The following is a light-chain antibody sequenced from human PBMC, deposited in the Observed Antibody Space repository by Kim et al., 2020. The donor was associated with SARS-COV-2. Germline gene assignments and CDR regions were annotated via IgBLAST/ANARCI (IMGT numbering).Light chain of an antibody. CDR3: QTWGTGMV. Sequence: QPVLTQSPSASASLGASVKLTCTLSSGHSSYAIAWHQQQPEKGPRYLMKLNSDGSHSKGDGIPDRFSGSSSRAERYLTISSLQSEDEADYYCQTWGTGMVFGGGTQLTVL. CDR1: SGHSSYA. J-gene: IGLJ3*02. CDR2: LNSDGSH. V-gene: IGLV4-69*01.